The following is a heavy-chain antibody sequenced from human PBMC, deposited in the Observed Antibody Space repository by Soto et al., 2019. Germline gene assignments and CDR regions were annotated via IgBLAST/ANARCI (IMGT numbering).Heavy chain of an antibody. D-gene: IGHD1-7*01. J-gene: IGHJ6*04. Sequence: PGGSLRLSCAASGFTFSSYGMHWVRQAPGKGLEWVAVISYDGSNKYYADSVKGRFTISRDNSKNTLYLQMNSLRLSSVTAADTAVYYCARRPMPSPTNYRLDGWATGTTVTVSS. V-gene: IGHV3-30*03. CDR1: GFTFSSYG. CDR3: ARRPMPSPTNYRLDG. CDR2: ISYDGSNK.